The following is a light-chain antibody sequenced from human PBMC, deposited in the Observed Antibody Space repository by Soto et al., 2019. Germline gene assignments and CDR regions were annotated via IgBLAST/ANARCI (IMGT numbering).Light chain of an antibody. CDR1: QIVLYSSNNKNY. CDR3: QKYDSAPWT. J-gene: IGKJ1*01. V-gene: IGKV4-1*01. CDR2: WAS. Sequence: IVMTQSPDSLAVSLGERATINCNSSQIVLYSSNNKNYLAWYQQKHAHPPKLLLYWASTRESGVPDRFSGSGSGTDFTLTIISLLAEDVAGYYCQKYDSAPWTFGQGTKVEIK.